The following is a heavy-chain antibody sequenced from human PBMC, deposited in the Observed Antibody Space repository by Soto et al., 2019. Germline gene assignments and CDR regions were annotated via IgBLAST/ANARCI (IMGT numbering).Heavy chain of an antibody. CDR3: ATGLQHLVNPYYFDL. V-gene: IGHV1-24*01. J-gene: IGHJ4*02. Sequence: ASVKVSCKVSGYSLTELSIHWLRQAPGKGPEWMGGFDPEDGEIKFAQNFQGRVTMTEDTPTDTAYMELSSLRSEDTAIYYCATGLQHLVNPYYFDLWGQGTLVTVSS. CDR1: GYSLTELS. D-gene: IGHD2-15*01. CDR2: FDPEDGEI.